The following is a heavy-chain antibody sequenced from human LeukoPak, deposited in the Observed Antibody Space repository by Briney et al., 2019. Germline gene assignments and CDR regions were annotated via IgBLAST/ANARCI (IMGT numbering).Heavy chain of an antibody. Sequence: PGGSLRLSCAASGFTFSSYSMNWVRQAPGKGLEWVSSISSSSSYIYYADSVKGRFTISRDNAKNSLYLQMKSLRAEDTAVYYCAREPDYGDYPGPFDYWGQGTLVTVSS. V-gene: IGHV3-21*01. D-gene: IGHD4-17*01. CDR3: AREPDYGDYPGPFDY. CDR1: GFTFSSYS. CDR2: ISSSSSYI. J-gene: IGHJ4*02.